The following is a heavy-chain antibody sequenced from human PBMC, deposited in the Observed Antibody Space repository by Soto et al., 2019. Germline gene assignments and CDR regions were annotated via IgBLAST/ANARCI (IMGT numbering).Heavy chain of an antibody. CDR3: AIQQIGDYVGHFDY. V-gene: IGHV3-23*01. D-gene: IGHD4-17*01. CDR2: IRGSGGST. Sequence: HPGGSLRLSCAASGFTFSSYAMSWVRQAPGEGLEWVSAIRGSGGSTYYADSVKGRFTISRDNSKNTLYLQMNSLRAEDTAVYYCAIQQIGDYVGHFDYWGQGTLFTASP. CDR1: GFTFSSYA. J-gene: IGHJ4*02.